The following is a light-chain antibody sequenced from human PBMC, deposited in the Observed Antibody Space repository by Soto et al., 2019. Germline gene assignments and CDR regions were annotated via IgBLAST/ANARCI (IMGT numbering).Light chain of an antibody. CDR1: QTISTW. CDR2: KAS. Sequence: IQMTQSPSTLSASVGDRVPFTCRASQTISTWLAWYQQKTGEAPKLLIYKASTLEVGVPSRFSASGSGTDFTLTINTLQAADFATYYCQQYHSYPWTFGQGAKV. J-gene: IGKJ1*01. CDR3: QQYHSYPWT. V-gene: IGKV1-5*03.